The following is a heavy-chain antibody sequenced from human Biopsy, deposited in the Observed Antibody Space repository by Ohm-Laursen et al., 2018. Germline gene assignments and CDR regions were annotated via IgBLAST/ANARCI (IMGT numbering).Heavy chain of an antibody. D-gene: IGHD3-9*01. CDR2: ITVYNGNT. J-gene: IGHJ1*01. CDR3: ATKLTGYFHH. V-gene: IGHV1-18*01. Sequence: SVKVSCKTSGYTFSSSDINWVRQAPGQGLEWIGRITVYNGNTNFAQKVQDRVSMTIDTSTSTATMELRSLRSDDTAVYYCATKLTGYFHHWGQGTLVIVSS. CDR1: GYTFSSSD.